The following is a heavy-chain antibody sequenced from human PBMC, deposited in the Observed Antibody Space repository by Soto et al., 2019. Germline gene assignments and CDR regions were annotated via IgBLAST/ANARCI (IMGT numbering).Heavy chain of an antibody. J-gene: IGHJ4*02. CDR2: IIPIFGTA. CDR3: ARAPYSSSASLDY. V-gene: IGHV1-69*06. CDR1: GGTFSSYA. D-gene: IGHD6-6*01. Sequence: SVKVSCKASGGTFSSYAISWVRQAPGQGLEWMGVIIPIFGTANYAQKFQGRVTITADKSTSTAYMELSSLRSEDTAVYYCARAPYSSSASLDYWGQGTLVTVSS.